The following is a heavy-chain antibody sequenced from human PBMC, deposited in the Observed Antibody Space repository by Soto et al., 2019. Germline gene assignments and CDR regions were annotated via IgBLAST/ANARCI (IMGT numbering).Heavy chain of an antibody. Sequence: QVQLVQSGAEVKKPGASVKVSCKASGYTFTSYYMHWVRQAPGQGLEWMGIINPSGGSTSYAQKFQGRGPMTRDTSTSTVYMELSSLRSEDTAVYYCARGDGSGSYSFIPPDAFDIWGQGTMVTVSS. J-gene: IGHJ3*02. CDR2: INPSGGST. D-gene: IGHD3-10*01. CDR1: GYTFTSYY. CDR3: ARGDGSGSYSFIPPDAFDI. V-gene: IGHV1-46*03.